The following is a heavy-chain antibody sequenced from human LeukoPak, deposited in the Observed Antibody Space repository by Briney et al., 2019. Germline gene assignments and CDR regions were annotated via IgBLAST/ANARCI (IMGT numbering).Heavy chain of an antibody. CDR3: ARDSPRTGP. CDR1: GXTXXSYW. V-gene: IGHV3-74*01. CDR2: IDGDGRIT. Sequence: XRLSXXXSGXTXXSYWMHWVRQVPGQGLVWVSHIDGDGRITNYGDSVKGRFTISRDNAKNILYLQMNSLRAEDTAVYYCARDSPRTGPWGQGILVTVSS. J-gene: IGHJ5*02. D-gene: IGHD1-1*01.